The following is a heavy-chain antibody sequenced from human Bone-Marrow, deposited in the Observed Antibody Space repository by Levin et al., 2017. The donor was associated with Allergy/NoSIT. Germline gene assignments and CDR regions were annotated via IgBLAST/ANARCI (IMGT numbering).Heavy chain of an antibody. Sequence: GESLKISCATSGFTFRSYDMHWVRQAPGKGLDWVTLISYDGKSKYYGDSVKGRFTVSRDNSKNTLYLQMNFLRPEDTAVYYCATDMIRFRRGGIDYWGQGTLVAVSS. CDR2: ISYDGKSK. V-gene: IGHV3-30*03. J-gene: IGHJ4*02. CDR1: GFTFRSYD. CDR3: ATDMIRFRRGGIDY. D-gene: IGHD3-16*01.